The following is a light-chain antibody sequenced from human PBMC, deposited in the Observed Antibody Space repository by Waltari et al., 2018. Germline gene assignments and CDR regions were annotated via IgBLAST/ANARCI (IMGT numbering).Light chain of an antibody. CDR2: GKE. Sequence: SSELTQGPDVSVALGQTVKITCQGDSLRTSYASWYQVKPGQAPVLVLFGKEKRPSGIPYRISGYISGTTSSLTITAAQAEDEADYYCHSRKGRDNQVVFGGGTKLTVL. CDR3: HSRKGRDNQVV. CDR1: SLRTSY. V-gene: IGLV3-19*01. J-gene: IGLJ3*02.